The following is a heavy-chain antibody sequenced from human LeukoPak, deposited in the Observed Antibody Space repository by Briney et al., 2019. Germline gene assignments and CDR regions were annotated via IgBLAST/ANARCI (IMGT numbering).Heavy chain of an antibody. V-gene: IGHV4-4*09. CDR2: TYSGTT. J-gene: IGHJ4*02. CDR1: GGPNSAYY. Sequence: SETLSLTCTVTGGPNSAYYWNWIRQSPGKGLEWIGHTYSGTTTYSPSLKSRVTISVDTSKNEFSLKLSSVTAADTAVYYCARRLRTYFDYWGQGSLVTVSS. CDR3: ARRLRTYFDY.